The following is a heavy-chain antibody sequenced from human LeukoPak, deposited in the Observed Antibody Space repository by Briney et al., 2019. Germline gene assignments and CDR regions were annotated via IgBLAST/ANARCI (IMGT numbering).Heavy chain of an antibody. J-gene: IGHJ4*02. CDR3: AKDTFAGDYYFDY. CDR1: GFTFSSYG. CDR2: ISYDGSNK. D-gene: IGHD3-16*01. V-gene: IGHV3-30*18. Sequence: PGGSLRLSCAASGFTFSSYGMHWVRQAPGKGLEWMAVISYDGSNKYYADSVKGRFTISRDNSKNTLYLQMNSLRAEDTAVYYCAKDTFAGDYYFDYWGQGTLVTVSS.